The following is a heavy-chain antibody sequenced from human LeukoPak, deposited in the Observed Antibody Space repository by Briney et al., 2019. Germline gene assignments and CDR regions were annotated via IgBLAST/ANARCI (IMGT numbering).Heavy chain of an antibody. J-gene: IGHJ4*02. Sequence: PGGSLRLSCAASGFTFSSYSMNWVRQAPGKGLEWVSSISSSSSNYIYYADSMKGRFTISRDNAKNSLYLQMNSLRAEDTAVYFCARATGYDATFDYWGQGTLVTVSS. V-gene: IGHV3-21*01. D-gene: IGHD6-13*01. CDR3: ARATGYDATFDY. CDR1: GFTFSSYS. CDR2: ISSSSSNYI.